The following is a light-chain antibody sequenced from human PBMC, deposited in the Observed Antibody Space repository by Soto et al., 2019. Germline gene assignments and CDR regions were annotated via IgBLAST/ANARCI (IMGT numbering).Light chain of an antibody. V-gene: IGLV2-23*02. J-gene: IGLJ1*01. CDR3: CSYIGSGPFPWV. CDR2: EVN. Sequence: QSALTQPASVSGSPGQSITISCTGTSGDVGNYNLVSWYQQHPGKAPKLMIYEVNKRPSGLSNRFSGSKSGNTASLTISGLQTEDEADYYCCSYIGSGPFPWVFGTGTKLTVL. CDR1: SGDVGNYNL.